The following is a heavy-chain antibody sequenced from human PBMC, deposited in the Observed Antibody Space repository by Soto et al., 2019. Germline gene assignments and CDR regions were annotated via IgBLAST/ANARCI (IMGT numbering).Heavy chain of an antibody. CDR2: IYYSGST. J-gene: IGHJ5*02. D-gene: IGHD3-10*01. V-gene: IGHV4-31*03. Sequence: QVQLQESGPGLVKPSQTLSLTCTVSGGSISSGGYYWSWIRQHPGKGLEWIGYIYYSGSTYYNPSLKSRVTISVDTSKNQFSLKLSSVTAADTAVYYCARDLGIAPPPFGEWGNAANWFDPWGQGTLVTVSS. CDR3: ARDLGIAPPPFGEWGNAANWFDP. CDR1: GGSISSGGYY.